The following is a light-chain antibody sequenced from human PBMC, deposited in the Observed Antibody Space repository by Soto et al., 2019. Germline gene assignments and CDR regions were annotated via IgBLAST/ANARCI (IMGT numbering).Light chain of an antibody. CDR1: WTMSSW. CDR3: QQYNSMWT. V-gene: IGKV1-5*02. CDR2: DAS. Sequence: DIQMTQSPATLSASVGDIVTIIFHSSWTMSSWFAGYQQKPGKAPNVLIYDASSLERGVPSRFSGSGSGTEFTLTISSLQPDDFATYYCQQYNSMWTFGQRPKVEI. J-gene: IGKJ1*01.